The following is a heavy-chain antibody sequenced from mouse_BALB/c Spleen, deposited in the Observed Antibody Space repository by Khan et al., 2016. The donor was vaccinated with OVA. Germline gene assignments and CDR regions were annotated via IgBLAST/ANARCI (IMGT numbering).Heavy chain of an antibody. CDR2: IYPGNSDT. Sequence: VQLQQSGTVLARPGASVKMSCKASGYSFTTYWMHWVKQRPGQDLEWIGAIYPGNSDTSYNQKFKGKAKLTAVTSASTAFLELSSLANEDSAVYYCTRSSYYGSSWYFDVWGAGTTVTVSA. V-gene: IGHV1-5*01. CDR1: GYSFTTYW. CDR3: TRSSYYGSSWYFDV. J-gene: IGHJ1*01. D-gene: IGHD1-1*01.